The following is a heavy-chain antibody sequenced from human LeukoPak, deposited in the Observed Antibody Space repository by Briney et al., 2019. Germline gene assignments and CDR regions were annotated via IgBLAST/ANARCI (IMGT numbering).Heavy chain of an antibody. CDR2: IIPIFGTA. CDR1: GFTFSSYA. D-gene: IGHD3-9*01. CDR3: ARGVVFYDILTGYYRGWFDP. J-gene: IGHJ5*02. Sequence: PGGSLRLSCTPSGFTFSSYAMSWVRQAPGQGLEWMGGIIPIFGTANYAQKFQGRVTITADESTSTAYMELSSLRSEDTAVYYCARGVVFYDILTGYYRGWFDPWGQGTLVTVSS. V-gene: IGHV1-69*01.